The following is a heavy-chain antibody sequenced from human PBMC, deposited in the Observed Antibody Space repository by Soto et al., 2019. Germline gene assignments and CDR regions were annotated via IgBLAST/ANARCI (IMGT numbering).Heavy chain of an antibody. Sequence: SETLSLTCTVSGFSISSYYWSWIRQPPGKGLEWIGYFFYSGSTNYNPSLKSRVTISVDTSKNQFSLKLTYVTAADTAMYYCARPKTIGAAAGKGWFDPWGQGTLVTVSS. V-gene: IGHV4-59*08. CDR3: ARPKTIGAAAGKGWFDP. CDR1: GFSISSYY. CDR2: FFYSGST. D-gene: IGHD6-13*01. J-gene: IGHJ5*02.